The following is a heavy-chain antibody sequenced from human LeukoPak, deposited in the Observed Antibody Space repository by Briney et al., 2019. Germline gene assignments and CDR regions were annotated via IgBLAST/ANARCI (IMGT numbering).Heavy chain of an antibody. Sequence: EGSLRLSCAASGFTFSSYGMQWVRQAPGKGLEWAAFIRYDGSNKYYVDSVKGRFTISRDNSKNTLYLQMNSLRAEDTAVYYCAKSLSALPAALDYWGQGTLVTVSS. CDR2: IRYDGSNK. J-gene: IGHJ4*02. V-gene: IGHV3-30*02. CDR1: GFTFSSYG. D-gene: IGHD2-2*01. CDR3: AKSLSALPAALDY.